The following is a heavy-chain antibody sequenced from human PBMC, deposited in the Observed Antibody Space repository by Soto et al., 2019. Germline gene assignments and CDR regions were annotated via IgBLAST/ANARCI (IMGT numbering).Heavy chain of an antibody. Sequence: QVQLVQSGAEVKKPGSSVKVSCKASGGTFSSYAISWVRQAPGQGLGWMGGIIPIFGTANYAQKFQGRVTITADKSTSTAYMELSSLRSEDTAVYYCARDPIEYSSSSLYGMDVWGQGTTVTVSS. CDR2: IIPIFGTA. J-gene: IGHJ6*02. V-gene: IGHV1-69*06. D-gene: IGHD6-6*01. CDR1: GGTFSSYA. CDR3: ARDPIEYSSSSLYGMDV.